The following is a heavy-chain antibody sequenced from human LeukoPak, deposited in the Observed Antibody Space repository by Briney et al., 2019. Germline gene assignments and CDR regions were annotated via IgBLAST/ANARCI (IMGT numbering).Heavy chain of an antibody. Sequence: PGGSLRLSCAASGFTFSSYSMNWVRQAPGKGLEWVANIKQDGSAKPYVDSVKGRFTISRDNAKNSLFLQMNGLRAEDTAVYYCARDNGWSADFWGQGTLVTVSS. J-gene: IGHJ4*02. V-gene: IGHV3-7*03. CDR3: ARDNGWSADF. D-gene: IGHD2-15*01. CDR2: IKQDGSAK. CDR1: GFTFSSYS.